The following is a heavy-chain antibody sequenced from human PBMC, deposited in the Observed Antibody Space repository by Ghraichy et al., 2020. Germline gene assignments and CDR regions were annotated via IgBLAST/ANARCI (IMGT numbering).Heavy chain of an antibody. Sequence: GALRLSCAASGFTFSSYAMSWVRQAPGKGLEWVSAISGSGGSTYYADSVKGRFTIPRDNSKNTLYLQMNSLRAEDTAVYYCAKVPRVLPTVTSSMDVWGKGTTVTVSS. CDR3: AKVPRVLPTVTSSMDV. D-gene: IGHD4-17*01. CDR1: GFTFSSYA. J-gene: IGHJ6*03. CDR2: ISGSGGST. V-gene: IGHV3-23*01.